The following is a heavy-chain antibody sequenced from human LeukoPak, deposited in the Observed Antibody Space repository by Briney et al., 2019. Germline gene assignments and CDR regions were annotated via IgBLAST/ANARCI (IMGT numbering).Heavy chain of an antibody. Sequence: GGSLRLSCAASGFTFSSYAMSWVRQAPGKGLEWVSAISGSGGSTYYADSVKGRFTISRDNSKDTLYLQMNSLRAEDTAVYYCAKRRQQLGGYYYYYYMDVWGKGTTVTVSS. V-gene: IGHV3-23*01. CDR2: ISGSGGST. D-gene: IGHD6-13*01. CDR1: GFTFSSYA. J-gene: IGHJ6*03. CDR3: AKRRQQLGGYYYYYYMDV.